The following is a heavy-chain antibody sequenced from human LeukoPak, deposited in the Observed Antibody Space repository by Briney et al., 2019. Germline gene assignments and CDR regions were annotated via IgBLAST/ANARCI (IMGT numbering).Heavy chain of an antibody. D-gene: IGHD3-3*01. CDR1: GGSISSSRYY. Sequence: SETLSLTCTVSGGSISSSRYYWGWIRQPPGKGLEWIGSIYYSGSTYYNPSLKSRVTISVDTSKNQFSLKLSSVTAADTAVYYCARNLFWMSRSYDYWGQGTLVTVSS. J-gene: IGHJ4*02. V-gene: IGHV4-39*01. CDR2: IYYSGST. CDR3: ARNLFWMSRSYDY.